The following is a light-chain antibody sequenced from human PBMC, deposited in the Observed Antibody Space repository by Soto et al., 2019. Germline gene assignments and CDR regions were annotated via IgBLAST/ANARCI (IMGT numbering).Light chain of an antibody. CDR3: SSYTSSTPYV. V-gene: IGLV2-14*01. CDR2: DVS. CDR1: SSDVGGYNY. Sequence: QSALTQPASVSGSPGQSITISCTGTSSDVGGYNYVSWYQQHPGKAPKLMIYDVSNRTSGVSNRFSGSKSGNTASLTISGLQAEDEADYYCSSYTSSTPYVFGPGTKLPVL. J-gene: IGLJ1*01.